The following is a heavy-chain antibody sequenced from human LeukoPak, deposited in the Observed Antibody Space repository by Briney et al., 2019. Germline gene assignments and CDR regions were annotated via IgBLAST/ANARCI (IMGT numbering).Heavy chain of an antibody. J-gene: IGHJ4*02. V-gene: IGHV1-46*01. CDR1: GYTFSSYY. CDR3: ARGPGLLCSGGGCYRGGSFDY. CDR2: INPSGDPSGRSR. Sequence: ASVKVSCKASGYTFSSYYMHWVRQAPGQGLEWMGIINPSGDPSGRSRSYAQKFQGRVTITRDVSTRTVYMELSSLRSEDTAVYYCARGPGLLCSGGGCYRGGSFDYWGQGTLVTVPS. D-gene: IGHD2-15*01.